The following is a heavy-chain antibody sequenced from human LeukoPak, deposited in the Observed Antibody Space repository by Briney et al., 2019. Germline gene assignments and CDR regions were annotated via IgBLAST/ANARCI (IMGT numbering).Heavy chain of an antibody. CDR1: GFTFSSYG. CDR2: ISYDGSNK. J-gene: IGHJ6*02. CDR3: ARDFYDFWSGDRSDYYYYGMDV. V-gene: IGHV3-30*03. Sequence: GGSLRLSCAASGFTFSSYGMHWVRQAPGKGLEWVAVISYDGSNKYYADSVKGRFTISRDNSKNTLYLQMNSLRAEDTAVYYCARDFYDFWSGDRSDYYYYGMDVWGQGTTVTVSS. D-gene: IGHD3-3*01.